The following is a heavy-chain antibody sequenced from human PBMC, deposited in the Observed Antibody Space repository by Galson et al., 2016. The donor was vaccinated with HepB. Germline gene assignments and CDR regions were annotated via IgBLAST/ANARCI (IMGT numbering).Heavy chain of an antibody. V-gene: IGHV3-53*01. J-gene: IGHJ4*02. Sequence: SLRLSCAASGFIVSSKYMSWVRQAPGKGLEWVSVIYSSGGTYYADSVKGRFTISRDNSKNTLFLQMNSLRAEDTAVYYCATEGPLIAAAGVFDYWGQGTLVTVSS. CDR3: ATEGPLIAAAGVFDY. CDR2: IYSSGGT. CDR1: GFIVSSKY. D-gene: IGHD6-13*01.